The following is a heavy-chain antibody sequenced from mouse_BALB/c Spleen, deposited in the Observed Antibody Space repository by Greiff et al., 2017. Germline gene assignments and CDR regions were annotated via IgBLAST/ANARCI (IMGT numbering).Heavy chain of an antibody. D-gene: IGHD2-10*02. Sequence: EVQLVESGGGLVQPGGSRKLSCAASGFTFSSFGMHWVRQAPEKGLEWVAYISSGSSTIYYADTVEGRFTISRDNPKNTLVLQMTSLRAEDTAMDFCASLGYYAMDYWGQGTSVTVSS. V-gene: IGHV5-17*02. J-gene: IGHJ4*01. CDR3: ASLGYYAMDY. CDR2: ISSGSSTI. CDR1: GFTFSSFG.